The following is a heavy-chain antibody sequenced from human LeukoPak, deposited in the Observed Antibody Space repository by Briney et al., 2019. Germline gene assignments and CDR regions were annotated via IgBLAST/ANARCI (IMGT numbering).Heavy chain of an antibody. V-gene: IGHV3-21*01. CDR1: GFTFSSYS. D-gene: IGHD1-1*01. CDR2: ISSSSSYI. CDR3: ARAGGTQRINYYYYMDV. Sequence: AGGSLRLSCAASGFTFSSYSMNWVRQAPGKGLEWVSSISSSSSYIYYAVSVKGRFTISRDNAKNSLYLQMNSLRAEDTAVYYCARAGGTQRINYYYYMDVWGKGTTVTVSS. J-gene: IGHJ6*03.